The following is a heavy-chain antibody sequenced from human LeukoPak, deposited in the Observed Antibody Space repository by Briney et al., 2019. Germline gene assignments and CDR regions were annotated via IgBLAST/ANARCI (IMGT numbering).Heavy chain of an antibody. V-gene: IGHV4-4*07. J-gene: IGHJ3*02. CDR3: AREGQQLLRSNAFDI. CDR2: IYTSGST. Sequence: SETLSLTCTVSGGSISSYYWSWIRQPAGKGLEWIGRIYTSGSTNYNPSLKGRVTMSVDTSKNQFSLKLSSVTAADTAVYYCAREGQQLLRSNAFDIWGQGTMVTVSS. D-gene: IGHD6-13*01. CDR1: GGSISSYY.